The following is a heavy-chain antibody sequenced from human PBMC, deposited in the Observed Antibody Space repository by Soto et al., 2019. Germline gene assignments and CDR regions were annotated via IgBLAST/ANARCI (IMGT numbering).Heavy chain of an antibody. Sequence: SETLSLTCAVSGGSISSSNWWSWVRQPPGKGLEWIGEIYHSGSTNYNPSLKSRVTISVDKSKNQFSLKLSSVTAADTAVYYCARESGYSSGWNSAQRQGNWFDPWGQGTLVTVSS. D-gene: IGHD6-19*01. V-gene: IGHV4-4*02. J-gene: IGHJ5*02. CDR1: GGSISSSNW. CDR3: ARESGYSSGWNSAQRQGNWFDP. CDR2: IYHSGST.